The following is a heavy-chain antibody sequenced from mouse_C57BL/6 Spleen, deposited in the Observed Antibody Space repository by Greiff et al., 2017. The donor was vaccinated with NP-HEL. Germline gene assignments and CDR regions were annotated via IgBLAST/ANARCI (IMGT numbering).Heavy chain of an antibody. D-gene: IGHD2-1*01. CDR3: ARGEDYGNLFAY. CDR1: GYAFSSYW. V-gene: IGHV1-80*01. CDR2: IYPGDGDT. J-gene: IGHJ3*01. Sequence: VQLQQSGAELVKPGASVKISCKASGYAFSSYWMNWVKQRPGKGLEWIGQIYPGDGDTNYNGKFKGKATLTADKSSSTAYMQLSSLTSEDSAVYFCARGEDYGNLFAYWGQGTLVTVSA.